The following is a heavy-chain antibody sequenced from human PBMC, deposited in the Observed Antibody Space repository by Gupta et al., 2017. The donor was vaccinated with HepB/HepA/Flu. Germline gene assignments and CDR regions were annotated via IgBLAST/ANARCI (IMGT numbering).Heavy chain of an antibody. CDR3: AKDIYVKGATKWSTPEC. D-gene: IGHD2-15*01. J-gene: IGHJ4*02. CDR1: GFTFDDYA. CDR2: INWNSESG. V-gene: IGHV3-9*01. Sequence: EEQLVESGGGLVQPGGSLRLSCAASGFTFDDYAMHWIRQTPGKGLEWVSGINWNSESGAYTDSVKGRFTISRDNAKNSLYLQMNNLRAEDTALYYWAKDIYVKGATKWSTPECWGQGILVTVSS.